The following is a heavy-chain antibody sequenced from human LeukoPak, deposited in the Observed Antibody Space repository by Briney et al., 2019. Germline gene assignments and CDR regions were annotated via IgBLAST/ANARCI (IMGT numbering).Heavy chain of an antibody. Sequence: SETLSLTCTVSGGSVSSGSYYWSWIRQPPGKGLEWIGYIYDSGSTNYNPSLKSRVTISVDTSKNQFSLKLSSVTAADTAVYYCARDPGKYYDILTGYYYYYYYGMDVWGKGTTVTVSS. CDR3: ARDPGKYYDILTGYYYYYYYGMDV. V-gene: IGHV4-61*01. CDR2: IYDSGST. J-gene: IGHJ6*04. CDR1: GGSVSSGSYY. D-gene: IGHD3-9*01.